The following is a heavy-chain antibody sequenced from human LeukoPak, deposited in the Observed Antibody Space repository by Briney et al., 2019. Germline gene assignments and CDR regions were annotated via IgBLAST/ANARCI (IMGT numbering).Heavy chain of an antibody. V-gene: IGHV4-59*01. J-gene: IGHJ5*02. CDR1: GGSISSYY. D-gene: IGHD1-26*01. CDR3: ARAIWELDWFDP. CDR2: IYYSGST. Sequence: SETLSLTCTVSGGSISSYYWSWIRQPPGKGLEWIGYIYYSGSTNYNPSLKGRVTISVDTSKNQFSLKLSSVTAADTAVYYCARAIWELDWFDPWGQGTLVTVSS.